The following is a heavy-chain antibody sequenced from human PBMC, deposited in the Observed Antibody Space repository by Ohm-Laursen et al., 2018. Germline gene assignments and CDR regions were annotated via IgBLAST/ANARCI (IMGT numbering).Heavy chain of an antibody. J-gene: IGHJ4*02. Sequence: SLRLSRSASGFTFNTYAMNWVRQAPGKGLEWVAMIWSDGSKRHYTDSLKGRFTISRDSPKNTLYLQMNSLRAEDTAVYYCARDYYDASGYVGFDYWGQGTLVTVSS. D-gene: IGHD3-22*01. CDR1: GFTFNTYA. V-gene: IGHV3-33*08. CDR2: IWSDGSKR. CDR3: ARDYYDASGYVGFDY.